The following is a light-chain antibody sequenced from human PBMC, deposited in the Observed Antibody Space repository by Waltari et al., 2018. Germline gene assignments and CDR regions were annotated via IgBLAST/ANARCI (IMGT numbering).Light chain of an antibody. CDR1: QSLSSTD. Sequence: EIVLTQSPGTLSLSPGERATLSCRASQSLSSTDVAWYQQRPGQAPRLLIYGASSRATGIPERFSGSGSGTDFTLTVSRLEPEDFATYYCQHLNNYPLTFGGGTKVEIK. CDR2: GAS. J-gene: IGKJ4*01. V-gene: IGKV3-20*01. CDR3: QHLNNYPLT.